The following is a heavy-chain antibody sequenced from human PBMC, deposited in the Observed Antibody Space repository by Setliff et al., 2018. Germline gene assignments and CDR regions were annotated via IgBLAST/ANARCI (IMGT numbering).Heavy chain of an antibody. Sequence: PSETLSLTCTVSGVSIRDNYYYWTWIRQTPGKGLEWIGSVSFSGSAYFSPSLKSRVAISLDTSTNVFSLKLSSLIAADTAVYYCARDPGFHSGTWSLDSWGQGRLVTVSS. D-gene: IGHD2-21*01. V-gene: IGHV4-39*02. J-gene: IGHJ4*02. CDR3: ARDPGFHSGTWSLDS. CDR2: VSFSGSA. CDR1: GVSIRDNYYY.